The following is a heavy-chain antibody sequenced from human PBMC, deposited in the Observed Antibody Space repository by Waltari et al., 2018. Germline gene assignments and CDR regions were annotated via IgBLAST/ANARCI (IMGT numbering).Heavy chain of an antibody. D-gene: IGHD6-13*01. Sequence: QVQLVESGGGVVQPGRSLRLSCAASGFTFSSYGMHWVRPAPGKGLEWVAVIWYDGSNKYYADSVKGRFTISRDNSKNTLYLQMNSLRAEDTAMYYCAKGVAAATYGWFDPWGQGTLVTVSS. CDR3: AKGVAAATYGWFDP. V-gene: IGHV3-30*18. CDR2: IWYDGSNK. CDR1: GFTFSSYG. J-gene: IGHJ5*02.